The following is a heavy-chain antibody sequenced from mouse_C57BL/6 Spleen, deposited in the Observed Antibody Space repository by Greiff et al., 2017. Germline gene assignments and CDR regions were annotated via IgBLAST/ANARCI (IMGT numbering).Heavy chain of an antibody. Sequence: VQLQQSGAELVKPGASVKISCKASGYAFSSYWMNWVKQRPGKGLEWIGQIYPGDGDTNYNGKFKGKATLTADKSSSTAYMQLSSLTSEDSAVYFCASEGDLTGTDYWGQGTTLTVSS. CDR1: GYAFSSYW. V-gene: IGHV1-80*01. D-gene: IGHD4-1*01. J-gene: IGHJ2*01. CDR3: ASEGDLTGTDY. CDR2: IYPGDGDT.